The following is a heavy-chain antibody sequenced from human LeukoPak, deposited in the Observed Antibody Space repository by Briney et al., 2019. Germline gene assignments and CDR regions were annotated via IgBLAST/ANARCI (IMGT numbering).Heavy chain of an antibody. CDR1: GYTFTSYY. Sequence: ASVKVSCKASGYTFTSYYMHWVRQAPGQGLEWMGIINPSSDNTSYAQKFQGRVTMTRDTSTSTVYMELSSLRSEDTAVYYCARSGVLDSTPGAFDIWGQGTMVTVSS. V-gene: IGHV1-46*01. CDR3: ARSGVLDSTPGAFDI. J-gene: IGHJ3*02. D-gene: IGHD3/OR15-3a*01. CDR2: INPSSDNT.